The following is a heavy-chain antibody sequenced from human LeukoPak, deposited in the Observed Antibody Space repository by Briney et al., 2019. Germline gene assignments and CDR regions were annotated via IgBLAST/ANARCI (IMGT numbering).Heavy chain of an antibody. D-gene: IGHD3-22*01. J-gene: IGHJ3*02. V-gene: IGHV3-30*18. CDR1: GFTFSSYW. CDR2: ISYDGSNK. CDR3: AKDRRYYDSSGAI. Sequence: GGSLRLSCAASGFTFSSYWMSWVRQAPGKGLEWVAVISYDGSNKYYADSVKGRFTISRDNSKNTLYLQMNSLRAEDTAVYYCAKDRRYYDSSGAIWGQGTMVTVSS.